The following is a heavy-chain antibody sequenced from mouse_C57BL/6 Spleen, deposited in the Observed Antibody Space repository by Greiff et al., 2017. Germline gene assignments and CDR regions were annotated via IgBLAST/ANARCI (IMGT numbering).Heavy chain of an antibody. V-gene: IGHV1-50*01. J-gene: IGHJ4*01. D-gene: IGHD3-1*01. Sequence: QVQLQQSGAELVKPGASVKLSCKASGYTFTSYWMQWVKQRPGQGLEWIGAIDPSDSYTNYNQKFKGKATLTVDTSSSTAYMQLSSLTSEDSAVYYCARKGGSTGAMDYWGQGTSVTVSS. CDR3: ARKGGSTGAMDY. CDR2: IDPSDSYT. CDR1: GYTFTSYW.